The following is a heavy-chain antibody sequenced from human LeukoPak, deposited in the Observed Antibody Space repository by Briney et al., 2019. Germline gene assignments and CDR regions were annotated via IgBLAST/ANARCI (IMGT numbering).Heavy chain of an antibody. CDR1: GFTFSSYS. CDR2: IISSISYI. D-gene: IGHD6-6*01. CDR3: ASWASLYSSSPSLDY. V-gene: IGHV3-21*01. Sequence: GGSLRLSCAASGFTFSSYSMNWVRQAPGEGREWVSSIISSISYIYYADSVKGRFTISRDNAKNSLYLQMNSLRAEDTAVYYCASWASLYSSSPSLDYWGQGTLVTVSA. J-gene: IGHJ4*02.